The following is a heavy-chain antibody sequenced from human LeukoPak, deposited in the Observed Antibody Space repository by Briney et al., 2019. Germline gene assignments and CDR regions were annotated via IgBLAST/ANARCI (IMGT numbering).Heavy chain of an antibody. Sequence: GGSLRLSCAASGFSLSGYWMHWVRQIPGKGLMWVARIGSDGSGTTYADPVKGRFSISRDNSRNTVYVQMNSLRAEDTAMYYCARVFCTGGSCYGPFDYWGQGTLVTVSS. D-gene: IGHD2-15*01. J-gene: IGHJ4*02. CDR1: GFSLSGYW. V-gene: IGHV3-74*03. CDR2: IGSDGSGT. CDR3: ARVFCTGGSCYGPFDY.